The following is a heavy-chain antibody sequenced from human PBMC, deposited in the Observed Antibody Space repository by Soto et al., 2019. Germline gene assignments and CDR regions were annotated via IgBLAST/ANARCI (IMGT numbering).Heavy chain of an antibody. CDR2: INAGNGDT. CDR1: GYTFSMHA. D-gene: IGHD1-7*01. J-gene: IGHJ4*01. V-gene: IGHV1-3*01. CDR3: ARDEGGWNSIEGGFVKFILDY. Sequence: GAPVKVSCNTSGYTFSMHAIHWVRQAPGEGLEWMGWINAGNGDTKYSEKFQDRVAITRDAYASAANMEVRSLRSEDTAIYYCARDEGGWNSIEGGFVKFILDYWG.